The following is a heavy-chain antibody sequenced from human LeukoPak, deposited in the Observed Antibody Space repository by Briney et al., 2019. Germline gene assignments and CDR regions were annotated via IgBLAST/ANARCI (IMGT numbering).Heavy chain of an antibody. CDR2: ITPDGTGA. D-gene: IGHD2-15*01. J-gene: IGHJ5*01. CDR1: GFVLSHLW. V-gene: IGHV3-7*01. CDR3: ARDNGYCTGGSCYSVFDS. Sequence: PGGSLRLSCAGSGFVLSHLWMNWVRRAPGKGLEWVGSITPDGTGANYVDSVKGRFSISRDNAKSYLSLQMNSLRAEDTAVYYCARDNGYCTGGSCYSVFDSWGQGSLVTVSS.